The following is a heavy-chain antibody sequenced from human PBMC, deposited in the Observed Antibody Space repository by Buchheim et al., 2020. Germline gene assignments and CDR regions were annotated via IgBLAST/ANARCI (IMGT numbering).Heavy chain of an antibody. V-gene: IGHV3-7*01. Sequence: EVQLVESGGGLVQPGGSLRLSCAASGFTFSNYWMSWVRQAPGKGLEWVANIKQDGSEKYYGDSVKGRFTISRDNAKNSLYVQMNSLRAEDTAVYYCARGVVVIKDYYYYMDVWGKGTT. D-gene: IGHD3-22*01. CDR1: GFTFSNYW. CDR3: ARGVVVIKDYYYYMDV. J-gene: IGHJ6*03. CDR2: IKQDGSEK.